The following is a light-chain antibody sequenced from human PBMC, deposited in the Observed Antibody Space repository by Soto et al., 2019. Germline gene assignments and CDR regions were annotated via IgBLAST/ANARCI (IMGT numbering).Light chain of an antibody. Sequence: VLTQSPATLSFSPGERATLSCRASQNIAIYLAWYQQKSGQSPRLLIYDTFNRAPGIPDRFSGSGSGTDFPLPISSLEPQAFAVYSSQQRATWPYTFGQGTTVEI. CDR1: QNIAIY. J-gene: IGKJ1*01. V-gene: IGKV3-11*01. CDR2: DTF. CDR3: QQRATWPYT.